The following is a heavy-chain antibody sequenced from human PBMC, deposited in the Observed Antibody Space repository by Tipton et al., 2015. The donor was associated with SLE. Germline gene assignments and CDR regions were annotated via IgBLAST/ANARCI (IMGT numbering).Heavy chain of an antibody. J-gene: IGHJ1*01. CDR1: GGSFGGFY. D-gene: IGHD3-22*01. Sequence: LRLSCTVSGGSFGGFYWSWIRQSPGKGLQWVGEVNESGRKNYNPSLKSRVTVSVDTSQKQISLKLTSVNAADTAVYYCARGRRRMTSMITPGGEYFRHWGQGALVTVSS. CDR3: ARGRRRMTSMITPGGEYFRH. V-gene: IGHV4-34*01. CDR2: VNESGRK.